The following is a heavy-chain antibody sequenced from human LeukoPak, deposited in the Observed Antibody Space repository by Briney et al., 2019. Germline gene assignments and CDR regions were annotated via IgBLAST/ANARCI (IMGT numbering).Heavy chain of an antibody. Sequence: AGGSLRLSCAASGFTFSSYWMHWVRQAPGKGLEWVANIKLDGTEKYYVDSVKGRFTISRDNAKNSLYLQMNSLRAEDTAVYFCARDARYYDILTGYPLFDYWGQGTLVTVSS. D-gene: IGHD3-9*01. V-gene: IGHV3-7*01. CDR1: GFTFSSYW. CDR3: ARDARYYDILTGYPLFDY. J-gene: IGHJ4*02. CDR2: IKLDGTEK.